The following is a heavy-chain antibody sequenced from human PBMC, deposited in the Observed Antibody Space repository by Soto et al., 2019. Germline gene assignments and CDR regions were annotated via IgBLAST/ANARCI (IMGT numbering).Heavy chain of an antibody. V-gene: IGHV2-5*02. CDR3: THKGGRGAGMDV. J-gene: IGHJ6*02. Sequence: QITLKESGPTLVKPTQTLTLTCSFSGFSLSTSEVGVAWIRQPPGKALEWLALIYWDDDKRYSPSLKNRLTIXKXXSKNQVVLTMTNMDPVDTATYYCTHKGGRGAGMDVWGQGTTVTVSS. CDR2: IYWDDDK. D-gene: IGHD2-15*01. CDR1: GFSLSTSEVG.